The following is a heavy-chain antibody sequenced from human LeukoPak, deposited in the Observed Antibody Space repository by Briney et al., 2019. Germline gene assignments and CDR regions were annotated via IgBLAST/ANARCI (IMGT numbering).Heavy chain of an antibody. CDR3: ARELRDFWSGYPLFDY. J-gene: IGHJ4*02. D-gene: IGHD3-3*01. CDR1: GGSISSGDYY. V-gene: IGHV4-30-4*08. CDR2: IYYSGST. Sequence: SRTLSPTCTVSGGSISSGDYYWSWIRQPPGKGLEWIGYIYYSGSTYYNPSLKSRVTISVDTSKNQFSLKLSSVTAADTAVYYCARELRDFWSGYPLFDYWGQGTLVTVSS.